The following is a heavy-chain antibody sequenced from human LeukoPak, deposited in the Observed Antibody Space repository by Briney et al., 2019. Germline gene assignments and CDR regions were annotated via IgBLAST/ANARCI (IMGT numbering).Heavy chain of an antibody. D-gene: IGHD6-6*01. CDR3: ARRGSSSYYFDF. CDR1: GFTFSSYA. Sequence: GGSPRLSCAASGFTFSSYAMSWVRQAPGKGLEWVSSITGSGSNTFYADSVKGRFTIARDNSKNTLYMQMNSLRAEDTAVYYCARRGSSSYYFDFWGQGTLVTVSS. J-gene: IGHJ4*02. V-gene: IGHV3-23*01. CDR2: ITGSGSNT.